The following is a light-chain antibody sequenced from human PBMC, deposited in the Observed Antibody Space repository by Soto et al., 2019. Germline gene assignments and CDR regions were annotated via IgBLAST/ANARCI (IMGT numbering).Light chain of an antibody. CDR1: TGAVTSGHY. CDR2: NTS. V-gene: IGLV7-46*01. CDR3: LLSYSGARV. J-gene: IGLJ3*02. Sequence: QAVVTQEPSLTVSPGVTVTLTCGSSTGAVTSGHYPYWFQQKPGQAPRTLVYNTSDKHSWAPARFSGSLLGGKAALTLSGAQPEDEAEYYCLLSYSGARVFGGGTHLTVL.